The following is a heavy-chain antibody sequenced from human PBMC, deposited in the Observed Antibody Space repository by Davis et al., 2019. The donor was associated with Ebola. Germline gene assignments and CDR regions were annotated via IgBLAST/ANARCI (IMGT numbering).Heavy chain of an antibody. D-gene: IGHD3-3*01. V-gene: IGHV4-4*07. CDR3: ARGYRRYYDQRYGMDV. CDR1: GGSISSYY. Sequence: MPSETLSLTCPVSGGSISSYYWSWIRQPAGKGLEWIGRIYTSGSTNYNPSLKSRVTMSVDTSKNQFSLKLSSVTAADTAVYYCARGYRRYYDQRYGMDVWGQGTTVTVSS. J-gene: IGHJ6*02. CDR2: IYTSGST.